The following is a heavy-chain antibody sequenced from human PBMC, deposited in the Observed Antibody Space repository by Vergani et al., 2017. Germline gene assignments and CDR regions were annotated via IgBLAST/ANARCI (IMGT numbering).Heavy chain of an antibody. J-gene: IGHJ3*01. V-gene: IGHV4-61*02. CDR1: GASINNDFYY. D-gene: IGHD2-15*01. CDR2: IYVSGIT. Sequence: QVQLQESCPGLVKPSQTLSLTCTVSGASINNDFYYWHWIRQPAGKGLEWIGRIYVSGITDYNSSLQSRVSMSVDTSKNQFSLTLTSVTAADTAVYYCARDNKPLRPRACDLWGQGTMVTVSS. CDR3: ARDNKPLRPRACDL.